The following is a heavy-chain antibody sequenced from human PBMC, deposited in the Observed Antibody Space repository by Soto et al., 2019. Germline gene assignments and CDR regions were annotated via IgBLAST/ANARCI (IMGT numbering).Heavy chain of an antibody. V-gene: IGHV1-8*01. D-gene: IGHD3-3*01. CDR2: MNPNSGNT. CDR1: GYTFTSYD. CDR3: ARMGNDFWSGYYTPYYYYYMDV. J-gene: IGHJ6*03. Sequence: GASVKVSCKASGYTFTSYDINWVRQATGQGHEWMGWMNPNSGNTGYAQKFQGRVTMTRNTSISTAYMELSSLRSEDTAVYYCARMGNDFWSGYYTPYYYYYMDVWGKGTTVTVSS.